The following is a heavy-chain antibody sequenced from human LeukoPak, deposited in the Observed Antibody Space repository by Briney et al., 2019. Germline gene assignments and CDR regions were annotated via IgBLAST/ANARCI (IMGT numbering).Heavy chain of an antibody. Sequence: GGSLRLSCAASGFTFSSYSMNWVRQAPGKGLEWVSSISSSSSYIYYADSVKGRFTISRDNARNSLYLQMNSLRAEDTAVYYCARDLHYYGSGIWGQGTLVTVSS. CDR3: ARDLHYYGSGI. CDR1: GFTFSSYS. V-gene: IGHV3-21*01. J-gene: IGHJ4*02. D-gene: IGHD3-10*01. CDR2: ISSSSSYI.